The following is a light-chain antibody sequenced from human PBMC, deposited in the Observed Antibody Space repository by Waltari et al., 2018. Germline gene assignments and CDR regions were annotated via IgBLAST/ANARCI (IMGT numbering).Light chain of an antibody. V-gene: IGLV1-51*01. J-gene: IGLJ3*02. CDR1: DSNIGNHY. CDR2: QNN. Sequence: QSVLTQPPSVSAAPGPKVTIPCPGSDSNIGNHYVSWYQQLPGTAPKLLIYQNNKRLSGTPDRFSGSKSGTSATLDITTLQTGDEADYYCAAWDRSLNTGVFGGRTKLTVL. CDR3: AAWDRSLNTGV.